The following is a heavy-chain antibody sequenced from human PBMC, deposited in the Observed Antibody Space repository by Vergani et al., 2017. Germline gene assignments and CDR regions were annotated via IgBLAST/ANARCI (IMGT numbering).Heavy chain of an antibody. Sequence: QVQLQQWGGGLLKHSETLSLTCVVNGGSFTSYHWTWIRQSPGEGLEWVGDIDHTGRPDYNPSLKSRLTMSVDKSRNQFSLTLNSVTATDTAIYFCARVNTETNGHLYYYYYMDVWVQGTAVTVS. V-gene: IGHV4-34*01. D-gene: IGHD4-11*01. CDR3: ARVNTETNGHLYYYYYMDV. CDR2: IDHTGRP. J-gene: IGHJ6*03. CDR1: GGSFTSYH.